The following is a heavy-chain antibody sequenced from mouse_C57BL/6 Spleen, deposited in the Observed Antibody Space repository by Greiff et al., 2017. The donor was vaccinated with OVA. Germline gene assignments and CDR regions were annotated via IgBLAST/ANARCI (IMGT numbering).Heavy chain of an antibody. J-gene: IGHJ4*01. Sequence: EVKVVESGGGLVQPGGSLSLSCAASGFTFTDYYMSWVRQPPGKALEWLGFIRNKANGYTTEYSATVKGRFTISRDNSQSILYLHMNDLRAEDSATYYCARWLLDAMDYWGQGTSVTVSS. D-gene: IGHD2-3*01. CDR2: IRNKANGYTT. V-gene: IGHV7-3*01. CDR3: ARWLLDAMDY. CDR1: GFTFTDYY.